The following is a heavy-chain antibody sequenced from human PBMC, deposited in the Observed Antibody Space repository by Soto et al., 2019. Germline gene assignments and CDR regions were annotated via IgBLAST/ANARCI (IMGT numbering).Heavy chain of an antibody. CDR3: ARYYDTSNRPYFHL. Sequence: XETLSLTCSVCGCSISSTTSYWAWIRQPPGKGLEWVATIYYSGATYYNPSLKSRLTISIDTSKNQFSLRLSSVTAADTAMYYCARYYDTSNRPYFHLWGQDTRVTVSS. CDR2: IYYSGAT. CDR1: GCSISSTTSY. J-gene: IGHJ1*01. D-gene: IGHD3-22*01. V-gene: IGHV4-39*01.